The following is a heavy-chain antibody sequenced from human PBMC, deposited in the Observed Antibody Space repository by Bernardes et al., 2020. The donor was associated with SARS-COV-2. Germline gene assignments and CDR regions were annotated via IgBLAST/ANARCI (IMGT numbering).Heavy chain of an antibody. Sequence: GGSLRLSCVGSGFTFTKYDMSWVRQAPGKGLEWVSGISGSGNTTYYADSVKGRFTISRDNSKNTLFLQMDSLRAEDTAVYYCAKDDDRPLFGAPGFDSWGQGTLVTVSS. CDR3: AKDDDRPLFGAPGFDS. CDR1: GFTFTKYD. J-gene: IGHJ4*02. CDR2: ISGSGNTT. V-gene: IGHV3-23*01. D-gene: IGHD3-3*01.